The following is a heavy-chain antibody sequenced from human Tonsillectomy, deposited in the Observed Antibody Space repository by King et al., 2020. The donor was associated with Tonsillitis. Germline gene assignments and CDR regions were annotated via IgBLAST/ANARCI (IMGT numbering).Heavy chain of an antibody. V-gene: IGHV1-69*14. CDR1: GDSFSSYA. D-gene: IGHD1-26*01. CDR3: ATQGPGDPQAQAFDI. Sequence: VQLVQSGAEVKKPGSSVKVSCKASGDSFSSYAVSWVRQAPGQGLEWMGGIIPMLRTADYAHNFRDRVTIPADTFTNTAFLELSSLKLGDTAVYFCATQGPGDPQAQAFDIWGQGTFVTVSS. CDR2: IIPMLRTA. J-gene: IGHJ3*02.